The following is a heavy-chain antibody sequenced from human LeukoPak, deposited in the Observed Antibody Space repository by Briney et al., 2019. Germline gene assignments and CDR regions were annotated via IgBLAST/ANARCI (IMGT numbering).Heavy chain of an antibody. V-gene: IGHV3-48*01. D-gene: IGHD5-18*01. Sequence: PGGSLRLSCAASGFTFSSYSMNWLRQAPGKGLEWVSYISSSSSTIYYADSVKGRFTISRDNAKNSLYLQMNSLRAEDTAVYYCARRIQLWFRSRTDAFDIWGQGTMVTVSS. CDR3: ARRIQLWFRSRTDAFDI. J-gene: IGHJ3*02. CDR1: GFTFSSYS. CDR2: ISSSSSTI.